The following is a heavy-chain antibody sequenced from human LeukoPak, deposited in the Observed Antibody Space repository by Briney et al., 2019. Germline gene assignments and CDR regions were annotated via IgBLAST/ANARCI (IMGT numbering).Heavy chain of an antibody. J-gene: IGHJ6*03. CDR2: IWYDGSNK. V-gene: IGHV3-33*01. Sequence: GGSLRLSCAASGFTFSSYGMHWVRQAPGKGLEWVAVIWYDGSNKYYADSAKGRFTISRDNSKNTLYLQMNSLRAEDTAVYYCAREAAGAAVVTNRYYMDVWGKGTTVTVSS. D-gene: IGHD4-23*01. CDR1: GFTFSSYG. CDR3: AREAAGAAVVTNRYYMDV.